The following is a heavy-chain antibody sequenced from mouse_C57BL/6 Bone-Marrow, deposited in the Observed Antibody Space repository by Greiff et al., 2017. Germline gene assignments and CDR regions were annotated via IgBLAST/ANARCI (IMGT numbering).Heavy chain of an antibody. CDR1: GFTFSSYG. V-gene: IGHV5-6*01. CDR3: ARRGDGRDWYFDV. Sequence: EVQGVESGGDLVKPGGSLKLSCAASGFTFSSYGMSWVRQTPDKRLEWVATISSGGSYTYYPDSVKGRFTISRDNAKNTLYLQMSSLKSEDTAMYYCARRGDGRDWYFDVWGTGTTVTVSS. J-gene: IGHJ1*03. CDR2: ISSGGSYT.